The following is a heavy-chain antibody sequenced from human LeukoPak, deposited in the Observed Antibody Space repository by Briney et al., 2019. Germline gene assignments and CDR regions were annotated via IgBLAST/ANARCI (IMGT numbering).Heavy chain of an antibody. CDR3: ARLGYDSSELDYDYYYIDV. V-gene: IGHV1-69*13. CDR2: IIPVFAIA. CDR1: GDTFSNYA. J-gene: IGHJ6*03. Sequence: SVKVSCKASGDTFSNYAISWVRRAPGQGLEWMAVIIPVFAIADSAQKFQGRVTITADESTSTVYMEMSSLTSEDTAVYYCARLGYDSSELDYDYYYIDVWGKGTTVTVSS. D-gene: IGHD3-22*01.